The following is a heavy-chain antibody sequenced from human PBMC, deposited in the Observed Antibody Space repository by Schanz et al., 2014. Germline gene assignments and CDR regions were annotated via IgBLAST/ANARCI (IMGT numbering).Heavy chain of an antibody. Sequence: EAQLLESGGGLVQPGGSLRLSCAASGFTFSSYAMSWVRQAPGKGLEWVSGISGSGGSTYYADSVKGRFTISRDNSKNTLYLQMNSLRAEDTAVYYCAKDPSHGDYDYYFDYWGQGTLVTVSS. V-gene: IGHV3-23*01. CDR3: AKDPSHGDYDYYFDY. D-gene: IGHD3-22*01. J-gene: IGHJ4*02. CDR2: ISGSGGST. CDR1: GFTFSSYA.